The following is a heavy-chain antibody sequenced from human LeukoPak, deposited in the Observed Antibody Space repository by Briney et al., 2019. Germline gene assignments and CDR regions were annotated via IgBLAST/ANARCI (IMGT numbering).Heavy chain of an antibody. V-gene: IGHV1-2*02. D-gene: IGHD3-22*01. CDR3: ARGQGYYDSSGYYGPLGY. J-gene: IGHJ4*02. CDR1: GYTFTGYY. CDR2: INPNSGGT. Sequence: GASVKVSCKASGYTFTGYYMHWVQQAPGQGLEWMGWINPNSGGTNYAQTFQGRVTMTRDTSISTAYMELSRLRSDDTAVYYCARGQGYYDSSGYYGPLGYWGQGTLVTVSS.